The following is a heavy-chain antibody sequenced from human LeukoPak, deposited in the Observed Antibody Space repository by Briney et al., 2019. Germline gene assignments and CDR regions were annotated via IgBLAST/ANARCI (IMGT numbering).Heavy chain of an antibody. CDR3: ARDTSIVDPAGYMDV. V-gene: IGHV3-48*01. Sequence: GGSLRLSCAASGFTFSSYSMNWVRQAPGKGLEWVSYISSSSSSIYYADSMKGRFTISRDNAKNSLYLQMNSLRAEDTAVYSCARDTSIVDPAGYMDVWGKGTTVTVSS. CDR2: ISSSSSSI. D-gene: IGHD6-6*01. J-gene: IGHJ6*03. CDR1: GFTFSSYS.